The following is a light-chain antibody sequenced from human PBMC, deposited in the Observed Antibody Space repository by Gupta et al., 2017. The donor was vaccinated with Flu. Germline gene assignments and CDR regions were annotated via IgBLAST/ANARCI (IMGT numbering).Light chain of an antibody. CDR3: QHYSDRPPWT. CDR1: QSISNN. J-gene: IGKJ1*01. CDR2: NSY. Sequence: ATLSFSLGERVTVSCRASQSISNNLAWYQQKPGQPPRLLIYNSYTRATDIPARFSGDGYGTDFTLTIDSRRSEDFAVYYCQHYSDRPPWTFGQGTKVDIK. V-gene: IGKV3-15*01.